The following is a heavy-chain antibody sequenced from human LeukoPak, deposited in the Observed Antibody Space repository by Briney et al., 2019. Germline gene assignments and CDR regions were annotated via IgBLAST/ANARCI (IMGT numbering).Heavy chain of an antibody. D-gene: IGHD3-22*01. CDR3: VDGTSYDTSGFLVN. CDR2: ISGDGSRR. J-gene: IGHJ4*02. Sequence: PGGSLRLSCAASGFTFSDHWMRWVRQGPGKGLEWVSRISGDGSRRDYANSVRGRFTISRDNAKNILFLQMNSLRADDTAVYCCVDGTSYDTSGFLVNWGQGSRVTVSS. V-gene: IGHV3-74*01. CDR1: GFTFSDHW.